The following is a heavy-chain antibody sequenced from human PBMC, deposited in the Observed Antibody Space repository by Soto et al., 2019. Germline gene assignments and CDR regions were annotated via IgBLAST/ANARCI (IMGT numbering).Heavy chain of an antibody. Sequence: QVQLVQSGAEVKKPGSSVKVSCKASGGTFSTYAIDWVRQAPGQGLEWMGGIIPLFGTAKNAQNFQGRITITADESTNTAYMELRSLRSQDTAVYYCARGVHYDSSGYYYFYWGQGPLVTVSS. CDR2: IIPLFGTA. V-gene: IGHV1-69*01. D-gene: IGHD3-22*01. J-gene: IGHJ4*02. CDR3: ARGVHYDSSGYYYFY. CDR1: GGTFSTYA.